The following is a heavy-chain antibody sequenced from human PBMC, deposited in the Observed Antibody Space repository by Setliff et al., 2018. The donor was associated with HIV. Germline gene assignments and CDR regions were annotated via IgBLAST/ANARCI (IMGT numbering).Heavy chain of an antibody. J-gene: IGHJ4*02. CDR2: INPNSGGT. Sequence: RASVKVSCKASGYTFTNYYMHWVRQAPGQGLEWMGWINPNSGGTNYAQKFQGRVTMTRDTSISTAYMELSRLRSDDTAVYYCARTLPQYTNLFDYWGQGTLVTGS. V-gene: IGHV1-2*02. CDR3: ARTLPQYTNLFDY. D-gene: IGHD5-18*01. CDR1: GYTFTNYY.